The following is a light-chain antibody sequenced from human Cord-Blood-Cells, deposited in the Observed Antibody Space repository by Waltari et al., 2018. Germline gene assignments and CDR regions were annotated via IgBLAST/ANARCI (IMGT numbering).Light chain of an antibody. CDR3: SSYTSSSTLNWV. J-gene: IGLJ3*02. CDR2: DVS. CDR1: SSDVGGYNY. Sequence: QSALTQPASVSGSPGQSITISCTGTSSDVGGYNYVSWYQQHPGKAPKIMIYDVSNRPSGVSNRLSGSTSGNTASLTISGLQAEDEADYYCSSYTSSSTLNWVFGGGTKLTVL. V-gene: IGLV2-14*01.